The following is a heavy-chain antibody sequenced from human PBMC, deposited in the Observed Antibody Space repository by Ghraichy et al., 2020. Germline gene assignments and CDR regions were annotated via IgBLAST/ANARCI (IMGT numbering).Heavy chain of an antibody. CDR3: ARMGPGRYFDS. CDR2: MSDTGAS. CDR1: GGSISGHY. V-gene: IGHV4-59*11. J-gene: IGHJ4*02. Sequence: SETLSLTCTVSGGSISGHYWNWIRQPPGKGLEWIGYMSDTGASNNNPSLTRRVTISLDTSKNQISLKLNSVTAADTAVYYCARMGPGRYFDSWGQGTLVTVSS.